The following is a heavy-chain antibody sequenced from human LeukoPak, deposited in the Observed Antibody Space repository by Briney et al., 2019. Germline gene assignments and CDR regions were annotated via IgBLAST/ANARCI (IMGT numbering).Heavy chain of an antibody. CDR3: ARGRIAVAGGNYYYYYGMDV. CDR2: INPNSGGT. V-gene: IGHV1-2*04. J-gene: IGHJ6*02. CDR1: GYTFTGYY. D-gene: IGHD6-19*01. Sequence: ASVKVSCKASGYTFTGYYMHWVRQAPGQGREWMGWINPNSGGTNYAQKFQGWVTMTRDTSISTAYMELSRLRSDDTAVYYCARGRIAVAGGNYYYYYGMDVWGQGTTVTVSS.